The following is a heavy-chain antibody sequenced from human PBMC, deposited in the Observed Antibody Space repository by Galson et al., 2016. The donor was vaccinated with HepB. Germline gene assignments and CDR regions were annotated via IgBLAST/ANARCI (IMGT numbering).Heavy chain of an antibody. CDR1: GYTFTNYY. D-gene: IGHD6-13*01. J-gene: IGHJ5*02. V-gene: IGHV1-46*01. CDR2: INPSGGST. CDR3: ARQSWSMDYNWFDP. Sequence: QSGAEVKKPGESLKISCKASGYTFTNYYMHWVRQAPGQGLEWMGMINPSGGSTTYAQKFQGRVTMTRDTSTSTVYMELSSLRSEDTAVYYCARQSWSMDYNWFDPWGQGTLVTVSS.